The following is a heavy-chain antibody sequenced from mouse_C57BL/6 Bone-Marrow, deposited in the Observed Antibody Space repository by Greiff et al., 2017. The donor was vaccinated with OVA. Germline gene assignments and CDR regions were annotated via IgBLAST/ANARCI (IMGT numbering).Heavy chain of an antibody. Sequence: QVQLQQPGAELVKPGASVKMSCKASGYTFTSYWITWVKQRPGQGLAWIGDIYPGSGSTNYNEKFKSKATMTVDTSSSTAYMQLSSLTSEDSAVYYCASGNYCNWYFDVWGTGTTVTVSS. D-gene: IGHD1-1*01. J-gene: IGHJ1*03. CDR2: IYPGSGST. CDR3: ASGNYCNWYFDV. CDR1: GYTFTSYW. V-gene: IGHV1-55*01.